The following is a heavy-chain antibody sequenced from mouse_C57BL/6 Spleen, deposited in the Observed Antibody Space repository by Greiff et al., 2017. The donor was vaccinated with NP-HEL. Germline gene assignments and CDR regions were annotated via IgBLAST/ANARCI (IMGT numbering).Heavy chain of an antibody. V-gene: IGHV1-82*01. J-gene: IGHJ2*01. CDR1: GYAFSSSW. CDR3: ARRNDYDEGYFDY. D-gene: IGHD2-4*01. Sequence: QVHVKQSGPELVKPGASVKISCKASGYAFSSSWMNWVKQRPGKGLEWIGRIYPGDGDTYYNGKFKGKATLTADKSSSTAYMQLSSLTSEDSAVYFCARRNDYDEGYFDYWGQGTTLTVSS. CDR2: IYPGDGDT.